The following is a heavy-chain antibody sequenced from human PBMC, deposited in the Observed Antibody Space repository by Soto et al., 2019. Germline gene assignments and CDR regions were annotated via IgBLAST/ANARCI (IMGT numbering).Heavy chain of an antibody. D-gene: IGHD3-3*01. Sequence: GGSLRLSCAASGFTFSSYSMNWVRQAPGKGLEWVSYISSSSSTIYYADSVKGRFTISRDNAKNSLYLQMNSLRDEGTAVYYCARNPYYDFWSGLLGMDVWGQGTTVTVSS. CDR3: ARNPYYDFWSGLLGMDV. J-gene: IGHJ6*02. CDR1: GFTFSSYS. V-gene: IGHV3-48*02. CDR2: ISSSSSTI.